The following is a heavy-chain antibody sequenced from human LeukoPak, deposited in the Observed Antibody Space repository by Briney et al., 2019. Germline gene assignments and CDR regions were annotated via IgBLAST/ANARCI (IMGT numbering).Heavy chain of an antibody. CDR3: ARALLRLIVATISYYYGMDV. Sequence: GRSLRLSCTASGFTFSSYGMHWVRQAPGKGLEWVAVIWFDGSNKYYADSVKGRLTISRDNSKSTLYLQMNSLRAEDTAVYYCARALLRLIVATISYYYGMDVWGQGTTVTVSS. D-gene: IGHD5-12*01. V-gene: IGHV3-33*01. J-gene: IGHJ6*02. CDR2: IWFDGSNK. CDR1: GFTFSSYG.